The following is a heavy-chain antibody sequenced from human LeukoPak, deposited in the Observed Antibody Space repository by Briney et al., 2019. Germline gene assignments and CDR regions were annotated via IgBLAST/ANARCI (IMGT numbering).Heavy chain of an antibody. CDR3: ARDGTSYYYMDV. D-gene: IGHD2-8*01. CDR2: IRYDGSNK. V-gene: IGHV3-30*02. Sequence: GGSLRLSCAASGFTFSRYGMHWVRMAPGKGLEWVAFIRYDGSNKYYADSVKGRFTISRDNPKNTLYLQMNSLRAEDTAVYYCARDGTSYYYMDVWGKGTTVIVSS. CDR1: GFTFSRYG. J-gene: IGHJ6*03.